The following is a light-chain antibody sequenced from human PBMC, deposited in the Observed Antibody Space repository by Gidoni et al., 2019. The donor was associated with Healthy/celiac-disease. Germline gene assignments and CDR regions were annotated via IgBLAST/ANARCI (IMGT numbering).Light chain of an antibody. CDR3: QQRSNWLWT. Sequence: EIELTQPPATLSLSPGERATLPCRASQSVSSCLAWYQQKPGQAPRLLIYDASNRATGIPARFSGSGSGTDFTLTISSLEPEDFAVYYCQQRSNWLWTFGQGTKVEIK. CDR1: QSVSSC. J-gene: IGKJ1*01. CDR2: DAS. V-gene: IGKV3-11*01.